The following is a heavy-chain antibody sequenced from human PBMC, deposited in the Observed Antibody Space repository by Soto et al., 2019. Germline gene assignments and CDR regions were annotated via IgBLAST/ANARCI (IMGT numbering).Heavy chain of an antibody. V-gene: IGHV3-15*01. Sequence: GSLRLSCAASGFIFTNAWLNGVRQAPGKGLEWVGRIKSLSVGGTTDYAASVRGRFTISRDDAKNTVFLQMSSLKIEDTAVYFCTTDLPDNWFDPWGQGTLVTVSS. CDR2: IKSLSVGGTT. J-gene: IGHJ5*02. CDR1: GFIFTNAW. CDR3: TTDLPDNWFDP.